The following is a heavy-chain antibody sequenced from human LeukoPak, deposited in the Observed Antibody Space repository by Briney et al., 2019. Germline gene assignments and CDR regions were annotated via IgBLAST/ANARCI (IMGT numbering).Heavy chain of an antibody. CDR1: GGSISGYY. Sequence: PSETLSLTCSVSGGSISGYYWSWIRQPPGKGLEWIGSIYYTGNTNYNPSLKTRLTISVDTSKNQFSLKLSSVTAADTAVYYCARQGENYSSFDYWGQGTLVTVSS. J-gene: IGHJ4*02. V-gene: IGHV4-59*08. CDR2: IYYTGNT. D-gene: IGHD1-7*01. CDR3: ARQGENYSSFDY.